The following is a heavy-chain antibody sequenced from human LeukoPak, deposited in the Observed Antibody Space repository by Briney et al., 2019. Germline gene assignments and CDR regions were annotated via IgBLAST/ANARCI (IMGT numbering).Heavy chain of an antibody. Sequence: PGGSLRLSCAASGFTFSSYTMSWVRQAPGKGLEWVSVIYSGGSTYYADSVKGRFTISRDNSKNTLYLQMNSLRAEDMAVYFCAKGGEVGITGYFDYWGQGTLVTVSS. CDR2: IYSGGST. CDR1: GFTFSSYT. V-gene: IGHV3-53*01. CDR3: AKGGEVGITGYFDY. D-gene: IGHD1-26*01. J-gene: IGHJ4*02.